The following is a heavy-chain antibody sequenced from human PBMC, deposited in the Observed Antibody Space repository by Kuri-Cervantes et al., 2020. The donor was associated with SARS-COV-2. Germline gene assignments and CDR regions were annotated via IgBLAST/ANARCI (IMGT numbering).Heavy chain of an antibody. CDR2: IYYSGTT. Sequence: ESLKISCTVSGGSISSYYGSWIRQPPGKGLEYIGYIYYSGTTNYNPSLKSRVTISVDTSKNQFSLKLSSMTAADTAVYYCARATAMAPYYYYYYYMDVWGKGTTVTVSS. CDR3: ARATAMAPYYYYYYYMDV. V-gene: IGHV4-59*12. CDR1: GGSISSYY. D-gene: IGHD5-18*01. J-gene: IGHJ6*03.